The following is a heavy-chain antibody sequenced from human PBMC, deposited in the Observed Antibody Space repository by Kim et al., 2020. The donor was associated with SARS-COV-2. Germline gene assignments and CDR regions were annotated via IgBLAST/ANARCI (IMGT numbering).Heavy chain of an antibody. CDR2: TYYRSKWYN. V-gene: IGHV6-1*01. CDR1: GDSVSSNSAA. D-gene: IGHD3-16*01. CDR3: VRDYVGYVGWAYYFDY. J-gene: IGHJ4*02. Sequence: SQTLSLTCAISGDSVSSNSAAWNWIRQSPSRGLEWLGRTYYRSKWYNDYAVSVKSRITINPDTSRNQFSLQLNSVTPEDTVVYYCVRDYVGYVGWAYYFDYWGQGTLVTVSS.